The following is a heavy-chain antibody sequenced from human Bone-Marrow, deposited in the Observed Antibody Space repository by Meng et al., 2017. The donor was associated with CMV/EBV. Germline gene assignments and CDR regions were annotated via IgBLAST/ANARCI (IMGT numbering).Heavy chain of an antibody. CDR1: GGSCRGYY. CDR3: ARSKDPGYQLLSRWFDP. V-gene: IGHV4-34*01. J-gene: IGHJ5*02. D-gene: IGHD2-2*01. Sequence: YGGSCRGYYWNWNRQPPGKGLERKGEIKHSGSTNYKPYLKSQVTISVDTSKNQFTLKRSSVTAADTAVYYCARSKDPGYQLLSRWFDPWGQGTLVTVSS. CDR2: IKHSGST.